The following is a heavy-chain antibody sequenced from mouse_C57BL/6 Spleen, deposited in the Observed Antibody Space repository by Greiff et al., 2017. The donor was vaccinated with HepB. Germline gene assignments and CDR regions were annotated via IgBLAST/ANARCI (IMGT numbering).Heavy chain of an antibody. Sequence: EVKVEESGGGLVKPGGSLKLSCAASGFTFSSYTMSWVRQTPEKRLEWVATISGGGGNTYYPDSVKGRFTISRDNAKNTLYLQMSSLRSEDTALYYCARQDGNSWFAYWGQGTLVTVSA. D-gene: IGHD2-1*01. CDR2: ISGGGGNT. CDR1: GFTFSSYT. CDR3: ARQDGNSWFAY. J-gene: IGHJ3*01. V-gene: IGHV5-9*01.